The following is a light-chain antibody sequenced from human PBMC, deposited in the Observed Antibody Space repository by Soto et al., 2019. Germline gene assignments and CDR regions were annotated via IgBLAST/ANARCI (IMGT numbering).Light chain of an antibody. V-gene: IGKV4-1*01. J-gene: IGKJ4*01. CDR3: QQYFSAPLT. CDR1: QSVLHSSNNKNY. CDR2: WAS. Sequence: DIVMTQSPDSLAVYLGERANINCKSSQSVLHSSNNKNYLAWYQQKPGQPPKLLIYWASTRGSGVPDRFGASGSGTDFTLTISSLQAEDVAFYYCQQYFSAPLTFGGGTKVGIK.